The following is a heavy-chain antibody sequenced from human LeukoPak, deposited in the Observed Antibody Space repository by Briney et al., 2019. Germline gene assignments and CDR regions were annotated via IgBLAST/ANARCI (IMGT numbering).Heavy chain of an antibody. CDR1: GYTFTSYA. V-gene: IGHV7-4-1*02. D-gene: IGHD6-13*01. CDR3: ARYEGVGAAAAAIDY. CDR2: INTNTGNL. Sequence: ASVKVSCKASGYTFTSYAMNWVRQAPGQGLEWMGWINTNTGNLTYAQGFTGRFVFSLDTSVSTAYLQISSLKAEDTAVYYCARYEGVGAAAAAIDYWGQGTLVTVSS. J-gene: IGHJ4*02.